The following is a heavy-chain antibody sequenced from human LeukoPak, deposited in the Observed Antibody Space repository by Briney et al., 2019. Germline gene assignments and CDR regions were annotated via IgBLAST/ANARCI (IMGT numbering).Heavy chain of an antibody. CDR2: IYSGGST. Sequence: GGSLRLSCAASGFTVSSNYMSWVRQAPGKGLEWVSVIYSGGSTYYADSVKGRFTISRDNSKNTLYLQMNSLRAEDTAVYYCAKAKSYYSNYDYWGQGTLVTVSS. V-gene: IGHV3-53*01. CDR3: AKAKSYYSNYDY. CDR1: GFTVSSNY. D-gene: IGHD4-11*01. J-gene: IGHJ4*02.